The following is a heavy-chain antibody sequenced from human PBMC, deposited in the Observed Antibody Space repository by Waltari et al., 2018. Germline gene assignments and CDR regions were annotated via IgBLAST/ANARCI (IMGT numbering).Heavy chain of an antibody. V-gene: IGHV3-43*01. Sequence: EVQLVESGGGLIQPGGSLRLSCAASGFSFDDYTMHWVRHAPGKGLECVSLISWDGGSTYYADSVKGRFTISRDNAKNSLYLQMNSLRAEDTAVYYCARGFGPDYWGQGTLVTVSS. J-gene: IGHJ4*02. CDR3: ARGFGPDY. CDR1: GFSFDDYT. CDR2: ISWDGGST. D-gene: IGHD3-16*01.